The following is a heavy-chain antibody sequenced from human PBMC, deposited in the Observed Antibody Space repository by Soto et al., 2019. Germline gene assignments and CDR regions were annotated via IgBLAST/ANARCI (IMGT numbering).Heavy chain of an antibody. CDR2: ILPIFGSP. Sequence: ASVKVSCKASGYTFTSYGISWVRQAPGQGLEWMGGILPIFGSPSHAQKFRDRVTITADESTSTAYLELTSLTSEDTAIYYCVFGDCTSSSCSYYFYGMDVWGQGTTVTVSS. CDR1: GYTFTSYG. D-gene: IGHD2-2*01. CDR3: VFGDCTSSSCSYYFYGMDV. V-gene: IGHV1-69*13. J-gene: IGHJ6*02.